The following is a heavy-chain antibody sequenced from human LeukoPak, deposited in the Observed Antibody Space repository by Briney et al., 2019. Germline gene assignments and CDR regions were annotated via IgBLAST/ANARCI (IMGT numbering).Heavy chain of an antibody. Sequence: PGGSLRLSCAASGFAFSRYSMNWFRQAPGKGLEWVSSISPDSNHIYYAGSVRGRFTMSRDDAQNSLHLRMNSLRADDTAVYYCTRLLLQSSPPNDYWGQGTLVAVSS. V-gene: IGHV3-21*01. D-gene: IGHD3-3*01. CDR1: GFAFSRYS. CDR3: TRLLLQSSPPNDY. CDR2: ISPDSNHI. J-gene: IGHJ4*02.